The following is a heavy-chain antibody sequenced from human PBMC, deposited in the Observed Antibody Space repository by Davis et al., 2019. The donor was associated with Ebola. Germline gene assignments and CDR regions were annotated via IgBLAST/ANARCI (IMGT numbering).Heavy chain of an antibody. CDR1: GFTFSSYG. CDR2: IWYDGSNK. D-gene: IGHD1-1*01. J-gene: IGHJ4*02. V-gene: IGHV3-33*01. Sequence: PGGSLRLSCAASGFTFSSYGMHWVRQAPGKGLEWVAVIWYDGSNKYYADSVKGRFTISRDNSKNTLYLQMNSLRAEDTAVYYCAREARLERRVGYFDYWGQGTLVTVSS. CDR3: AREARLERRVGYFDY.